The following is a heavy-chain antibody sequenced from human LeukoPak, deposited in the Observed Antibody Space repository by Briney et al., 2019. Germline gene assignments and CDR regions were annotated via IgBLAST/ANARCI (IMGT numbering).Heavy chain of an antibody. CDR3: ARDSGAAADPFDY. CDR2: INGGGSST. J-gene: IGHJ4*02. V-gene: IGHV3-74*01. D-gene: IGHD6-25*01. Sequence: PGGSLRLSCAASGFTFSTYWMHWVRQVPGKGLVWVSRINGGGSSTSYADSVKGRFTISRDNAKNTLYLQMNSLRAEDTAVYYCARDSGAAADPFDYGGQGTLVTVSS. CDR1: GFTFSTYW.